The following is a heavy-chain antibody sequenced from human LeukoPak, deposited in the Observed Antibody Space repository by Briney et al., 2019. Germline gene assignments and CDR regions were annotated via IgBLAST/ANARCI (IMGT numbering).Heavy chain of an antibody. CDR3: ARAQGYCSSTSCYTGDDY. V-gene: IGHV3-21*01. J-gene: IGHJ4*02. CDR1: GFTFSSYS. D-gene: IGHD2-2*02. Sequence: GGSLRLSCAASGFTFSSYSMNWVRQAPGKGLEWVSSISSSSSYIYYADSVKGRFTISRDNAKNSLYLQMNSLRAEDTAVYYCARAQGYCSSTSCYTGDDYWGQGTLVTVPS. CDR2: ISSSSSYI.